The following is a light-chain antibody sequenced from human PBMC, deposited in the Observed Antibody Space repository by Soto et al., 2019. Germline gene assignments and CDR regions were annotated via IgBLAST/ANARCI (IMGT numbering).Light chain of an antibody. CDR3: QHWTDYSWT. CDR2: KTP. CDR1: RSLTIW. Sequence: DIHMTHSPSPWPAPVGARVTITCGASRSLTIWLAWNQQKPGKAPNLLVYKTPSSERGVPSRFSGSGSGTEFTLTISSLQPDDFATYYCQHWTDYSWTFGQGTKVEVK. V-gene: IGKV1-5*03. J-gene: IGKJ1*01.